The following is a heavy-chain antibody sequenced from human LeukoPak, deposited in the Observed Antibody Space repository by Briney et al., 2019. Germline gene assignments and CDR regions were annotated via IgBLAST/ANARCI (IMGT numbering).Heavy chain of an antibody. V-gene: IGHV3-53*01. CDR1: GFTVSGNY. CDR2: IYTAGST. D-gene: IGHD6-13*01. Sequence: GGSLRLSCAASGFTVSGNYMSWVRQAPGKGLEWVSVIYTAGSTSYADSVKGRFTISRDNSKNTLYLQMNSLRGEDTAVYYCAKDKAPGSWHTPSDYWGQGTLVTVSS. J-gene: IGHJ4*02. CDR3: AKDKAPGSWHTPSDY.